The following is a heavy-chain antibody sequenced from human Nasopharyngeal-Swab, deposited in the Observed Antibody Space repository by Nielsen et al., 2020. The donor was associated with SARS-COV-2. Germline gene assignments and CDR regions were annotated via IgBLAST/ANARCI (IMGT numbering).Heavy chain of an antibody. Sequence: SEILSLTCTVSGGSISSGSYYWSWIRQPAGKGLEWIGRIYTSGSTNYNPSLKSRVTISVDTSKNQFSLKLSSVTAADTAVYYCAREVPADGYYYYYGMDVWGQGTTVTVSS. CDR1: GGSISSGSYY. CDR2: IYTSGST. V-gene: IGHV4-61*02. J-gene: IGHJ6*02. CDR3: AREVPADGYYYYYGMDV. D-gene: IGHD5-24*01.